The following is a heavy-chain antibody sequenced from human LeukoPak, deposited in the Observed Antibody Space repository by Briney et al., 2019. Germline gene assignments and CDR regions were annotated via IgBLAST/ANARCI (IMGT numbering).Heavy chain of an antibody. J-gene: IGHJ4*02. CDR1: GFTFSSYS. V-gene: IGHV3-21*01. Sequence: PGGSLRLSCAASGFTFSSYSMNWVPQAPGKALTCVSSISSSSSYIYYADSVKGRFTISRDNAKNSLYLQMNSLRAEDTAVYYCARDKNNYYGSGTWEYWGQGTLVTVSS. D-gene: IGHD3-10*01. CDR3: ARDKNNYYGSGTWEY. CDR2: ISSSSSYI.